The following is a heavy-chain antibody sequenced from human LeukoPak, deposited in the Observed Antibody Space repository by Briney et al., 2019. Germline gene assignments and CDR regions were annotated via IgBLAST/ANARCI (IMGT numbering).Heavy chain of an antibody. Sequence: GGSLRLSCAASGFNVSSSYMSWVRQAPGKGLEWVSFIYRGGTTYYADSVKGRFTLSRHDSKNTLYLQMSSLRTEDTAVYYCASGDYDFWRGFEYWGQGTLVTVSS. CDR1: GFNVSSSY. J-gene: IGHJ4*02. D-gene: IGHD3-3*01. V-gene: IGHV3-53*04. CDR3: ASGDYDFWRGFEY. CDR2: IYRGGTT.